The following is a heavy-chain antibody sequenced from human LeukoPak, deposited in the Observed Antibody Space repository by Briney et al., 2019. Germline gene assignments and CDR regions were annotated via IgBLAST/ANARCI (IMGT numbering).Heavy chain of an antibody. CDR2: ISYDGSNK. Sequence: PEGSLRLSCAASGFTFSSYGMHWVRQAPGKGLEWVAVISYDGSNKYYADSVKGRFTISRDNSKNTLYLQMSSLRAEDTAVYYCAKDGLDIVVVPAAEPSYYYYYYMDVWGKGTTVTVSS. J-gene: IGHJ6*03. CDR1: GFTFSSYG. V-gene: IGHV3-30*18. D-gene: IGHD2-2*03. CDR3: AKDGLDIVVVPAAEPSYYYYYYMDV.